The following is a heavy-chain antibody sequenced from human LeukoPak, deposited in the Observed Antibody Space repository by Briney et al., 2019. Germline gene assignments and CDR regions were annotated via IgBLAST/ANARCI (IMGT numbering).Heavy chain of an antibody. J-gene: IGHJ2*01. CDR2: IGYDGSNK. CDR3: ARDPSYYEAPFDL. V-gene: IGHV3-30*02. CDR1: GFTLSTYG. Sequence: GGSLRLSCAASGFTLSTYGMHWVRQAPGKGLEWVAFIGYDGSNKWYGGSVKGRFTISRDNSKNTLYLQMNSLRSDDTAVYYCARDPSYYEAPFDLWGRGTLVTVSS. D-gene: IGHD3-22*01.